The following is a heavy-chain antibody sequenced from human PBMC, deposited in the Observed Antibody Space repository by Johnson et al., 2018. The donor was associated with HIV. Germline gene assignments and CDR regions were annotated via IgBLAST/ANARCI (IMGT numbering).Heavy chain of an antibody. CDR3: ARDDDPPDAFDI. CDR1: GFTVSNNY. CDR2: IWYDGTNK. V-gene: IGHV3-33*08. Sequence: QVQLVESGGGLVQPGGSLRLSCAASGFTVSNNYMSWVRQAPGKGLEWVAVIWYDGTNKYYADSVKGRFTISRDNSKNTLYLQMNSLRAEDTAVYYCARDDDPPDAFDIWGQGTMVTVSS. J-gene: IGHJ3*02.